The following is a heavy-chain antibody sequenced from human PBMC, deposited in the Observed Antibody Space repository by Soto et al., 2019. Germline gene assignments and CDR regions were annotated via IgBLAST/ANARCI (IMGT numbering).Heavy chain of an antibody. Sequence: TSVKVSCKDSGGTFSSYTISWVRQAPGQGLEWMGRIIPILGIANYAQKFQGRVTITADKSTSTAYMELSSLRSEDTAVYYCARDRSGDYYYGMDVWGQGTTVTVSS. CDR2: IIPILGIA. CDR1: GGTFSSYT. V-gene: IGHV1-69*04. CDR3: ARDRSGDYYYGMDV. J-gene: IGHJ6*02. D-gene: IGHD6-19*01.